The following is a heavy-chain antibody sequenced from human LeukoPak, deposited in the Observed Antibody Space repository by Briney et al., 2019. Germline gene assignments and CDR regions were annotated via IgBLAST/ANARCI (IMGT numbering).Heavy chain of an antibody. D-gene: IGHD3-22*01. J-gene: IGHJ4*02. CDR3: ATAKTDYYDSSGYYGDSLNY. V-gene: IGHV1-2*02. Sequence: ASVKVSCKASGYTFTGYYMHWVRQAPGQGLEWMGWINPNSGGANYAQKFQGRVTMTEDTSTDTAYMELSSLRSEDTAVYYCATAKTDYYDSSGYYGDSLNYWGQGTLVTVSS. CDR2: INPNSGGA. CDR1: GYTFTGYY.